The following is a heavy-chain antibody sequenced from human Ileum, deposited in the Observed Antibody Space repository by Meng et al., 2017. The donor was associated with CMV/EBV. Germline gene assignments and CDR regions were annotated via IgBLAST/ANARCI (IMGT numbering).Heavy chain of an antibody. D-gene: IGHD3/OR15-3a*01. V-gene: IGHV3-30*02. CDR2: IRSDGSNQ. CDR1: GFTFSRYG. J-gene: IGHJ4*02. Sequence: GESLKISCAASGFTFSRYGMHWVRQAASKGLEWVALIRSDGSNQYYADSVKGRFTISRDNSKNTLYLQMNSLRPEDTAVYYCAKDTDTTSWTLDSWGQGTLVTVSS. CDR3: AKDTDTTSWTLDS.